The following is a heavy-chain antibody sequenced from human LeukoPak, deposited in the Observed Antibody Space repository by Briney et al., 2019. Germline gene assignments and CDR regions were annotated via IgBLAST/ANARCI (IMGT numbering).Heavy chain of an antibody. CDR3: TTDYGGNSGVSG. J-gene: IGHJ4*02. CDR1: GFTFGDYA. V-gene: IGHV3-49*03. Sequence: GGSLRLSCTASGFTFGDYAMSWFRQAPGKGLEWVGFIRSKAYGGTTEYAASVKGRFTISRDDSKSIAYLQMISLKTEDTAVYYCTTDYGGNSGVSGWGQGTLVTVSS. CDR2: IRSKAYGGTT. D-gene: IGHD4-23*01.